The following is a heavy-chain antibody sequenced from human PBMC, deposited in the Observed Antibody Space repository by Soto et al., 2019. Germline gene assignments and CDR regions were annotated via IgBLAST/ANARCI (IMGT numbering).Heavy chain of an antibody. J-gene: IGHJ6*02. CDR2: IWYDGSNK. Sequence: QVQLVESGGGVVQPGRSLRLSCAASGFTFSSDGMHWVRQAPGKGLEWVAVIWYDGSNKYYADSVKGRFTISRDNSKNTLYLKMNSLRAEDTAMYYCARAWGNYYYGMDVWGQGTTVTVSS. CDR3: ARAWGNYYYGMDV. D-gene: IGHD3-16*01. CDR1: GFTFSSDG. V-gene: IGHV3-33*01.